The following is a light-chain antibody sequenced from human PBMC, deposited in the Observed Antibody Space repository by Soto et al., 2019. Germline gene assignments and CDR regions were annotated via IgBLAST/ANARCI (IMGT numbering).Light chain of an antibody. CDR1: TSDIGGYKY. V-gene: IGLV2-11*01. J-gene: IGLJ1*01. CDR3: CSYERTTHV. Sequence: QSALTQPPSVSGSPGQSVTISCTGTTSDIGGYKYVSWYQQLPGKAPKLMIFDVTKRPAGVPDRFSGSNSGNTASLTISGLQAEDEAIYYCCSYERTTHVFGTGTKVTVL. CDR2: DVT.